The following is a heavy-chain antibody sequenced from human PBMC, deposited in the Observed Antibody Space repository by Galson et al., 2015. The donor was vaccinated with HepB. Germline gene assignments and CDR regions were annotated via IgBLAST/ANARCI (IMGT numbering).Heavy chain of an antibody. V-gene: IGHV1-69*13. CDR3: ARDYGYYDSSGYYPNQDAFDI. CDR2: IIPIFGTA. CDR1: GGTFSSYA. Sequence: SVKVSCKASGGTFSSYAISWVRQAPGQGLEWMGGIIPIFGTANYAQKFQGRVTITADESTSTAYMELSSLRSEDTAMYYCARDYGYYDSSGYYPNQDAFDIWGQGTMVTVSS. J-gene: IGHJ3*02. D-gene: IGHD3-22*01.